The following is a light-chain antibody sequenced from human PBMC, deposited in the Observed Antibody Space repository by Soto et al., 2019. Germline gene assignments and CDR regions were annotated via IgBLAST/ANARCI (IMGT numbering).Light chain of an antibody. CDR2: DAS. J-gene: IGKJ1*01. CDR3: QQYNSYSPWT. Sequence: DIQMTQSPSSLSASVGDRVTITCQASQNINNYLNWYQQKPGRAPKLLIYDASNLEAGVPSRFSGSGSGTEFTLTISSLQPDDFATYYCQQYNSYSPWTFGQGTKVDI. CDR1: QNINNY. V-gene: IGKV1-33*01.